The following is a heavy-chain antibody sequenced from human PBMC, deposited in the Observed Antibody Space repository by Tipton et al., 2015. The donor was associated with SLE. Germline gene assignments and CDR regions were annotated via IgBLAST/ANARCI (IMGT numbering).Heavy chain of an antibody. CDR1: GGSMSTYY. V-gene: IGHV4-59*07. CDR3: ARYSLAIWHLDL. CDR2: IYYSGGT. D-gene: IGHD2-15*01. J-gene: IGHJ2*01. Sequence: TLSLTCTVSGGSMSTYYWSWIRLPPGKGLEWIGYIYYSGGTSYNPSLNSRVTISVDTSRNQFSLKLTSVTAADSAVHYCARYSLAIWHLDLWGLGPLVTVSS.